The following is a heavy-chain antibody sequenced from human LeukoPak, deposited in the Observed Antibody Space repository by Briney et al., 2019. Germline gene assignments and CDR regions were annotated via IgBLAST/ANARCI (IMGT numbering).Heavy chain of an antibody. D-gene: IGHD6-13*01. J-gene: IGHJ4*02. Sequence: PGGSLRLSCAASGFTFSSYAMSWVRQAPGKGLEWVSVSVIGGSGGTSGDSTYYADSVKGRFTISRDDSNNTLYLQMNNLRVEDTAVYYCAKHRSGIAVSGSNYWGQGTLVSVSS. CDR1: GFTFSSYA. V-gene: IGHV3-23*01. CDR2: IGGSGGTSGDST. CDR3: AKHRSGIAVSGSNY.